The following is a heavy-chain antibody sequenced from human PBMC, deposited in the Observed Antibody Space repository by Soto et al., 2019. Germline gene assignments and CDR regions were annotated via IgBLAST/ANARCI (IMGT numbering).Heavy chain of an antibody. J-gene: IGHJ6*03. Sequence: SETLSLTCAVYGGSFSGYYWSWIRQPPGKGLEWIGEINHSGSTNYNPSLKSRVTISVDTSKNQFSLKLSSVTAADTAVYYCARAAPGEYCSSTSCYGRPYYYYYYYMDVWGKGTTVTVSS. CDR2: INHSGST. CDR3: ARAAPGEYCSSTSCYGRPYYYYYYYMDV. CDR1: GGSFSGYY. V-gene: IGHV4-34*01. D-gene: IGHD2-2*01.